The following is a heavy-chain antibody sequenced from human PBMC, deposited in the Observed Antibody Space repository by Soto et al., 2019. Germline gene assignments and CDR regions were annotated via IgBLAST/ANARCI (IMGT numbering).Heavy chain of an antibody. CDR3: TRHGYGDGGSYYGMDV. CDR1: GGSISSSSSY. J-gene: IGHJ6*02. V-gene: IGHV4-39*01. D-gene: IGHD1-26*01. CDR2: IYYSGST. Sequence: QLQLQESGPGLVKPSETLSLTCTVSGGSISSSSSYWGWIRQPPGKGLGWIATIYYSGSTSYYPSLESRVTISVDTSKNQFSLKLSSVTAADTAVYYCTRHGYGDGGSYYGMDVWGQGTTVTVSS.